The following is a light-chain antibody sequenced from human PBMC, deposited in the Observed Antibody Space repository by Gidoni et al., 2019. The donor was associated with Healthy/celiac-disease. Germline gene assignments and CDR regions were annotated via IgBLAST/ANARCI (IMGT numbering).Light chain of an antibody. J-gene: IGKJ4*01. CDR1: QDISNY. CDR2: DAS. V-gene: IGKV1-33*01. Sequence: DIQMTQSPSSLSASVGDRVTITCQASQDISNYLNWYQQKPGKAPKLLIYDASNLETGVPSRFSGSGSGTDFTFTISSPQPEDIATYYCQQYDNLPPGLTFXGXTKVEIK. CDR3: QQYDNLPPGLT.